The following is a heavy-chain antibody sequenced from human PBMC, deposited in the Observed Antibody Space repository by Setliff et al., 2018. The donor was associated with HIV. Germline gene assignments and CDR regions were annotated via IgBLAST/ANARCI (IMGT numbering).Heavy chain of an antibody. D-gene: IGHD3-10*01. CDR1: RFSFSTFW. Sequence: PGGSLRLSCATSRFSFSTFWMTWVRQAPGKGLEWIANINEDGNKKYHADSVKGRFTISRDNAKNSLYLQMNSLRPEDTAFYYCAKGIPLFFYDSTSYYLDYWGQGTLVTVSS. V-gene: IGHV3-7*03. CDR2: INEDGNKK. CDR3: AKGIPLFFYDSTSYYLDY. J-gene: IGHJ4*02.